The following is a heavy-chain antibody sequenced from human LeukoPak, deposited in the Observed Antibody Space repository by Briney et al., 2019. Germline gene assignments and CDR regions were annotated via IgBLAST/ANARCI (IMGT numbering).Heavy chain of an antibody. Sequence: PSETLSLTCTVSGGSITSYYWSWIRQPPGKGLEWIGYIYYSGSTNYNPSLKSRVTISVDTSKNQFSLKLSSVTAADTAVYYCARAGVYYASGSYLGYWGQGTPVTVSS. CDR1: GGSITSYY. V-gene: IGHV4-59*01. CDR3: ARAGVYYASGSYLGY. J-gene: IGHJ4*02. D-gene: IGHD3-10*01. CDR2: IYYSGST.